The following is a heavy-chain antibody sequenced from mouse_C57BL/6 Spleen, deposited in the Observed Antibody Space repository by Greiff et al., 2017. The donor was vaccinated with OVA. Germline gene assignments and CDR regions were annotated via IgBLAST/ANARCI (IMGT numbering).Heavy chain of an antibody. V-gene: IGHV2-3*01. D-gene: IGHD2-4*01. J-gene: IGHJ3*01. Sequence: VQLQQSGPGLVAPSQSLSITCTVSGFSLTSYGVSWVRQPPGKGLEWLGVIWGDGSTNYHSALISRLSISKDNSKSQVFLKLNSLQTDDTATYYCAKMRDYDDGAWFAYWGQGTLVTVSA. CDR2: IWGDGST. CDR3: AKMRDYDDGAWFAY. CDR1: GFSLTSYG.